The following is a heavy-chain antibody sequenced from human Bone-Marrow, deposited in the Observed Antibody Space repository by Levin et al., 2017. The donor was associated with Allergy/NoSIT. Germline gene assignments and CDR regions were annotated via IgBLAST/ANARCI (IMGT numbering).Heavy chain of an antibody. CDR3: ARSLGGYCSGGSCNSDLGY. D-gene: IGHD2-15*01. CDR1: GGSISSSSYY. V-gene: IGHV4-39*01. Sequence: KASETLSLTCTVSGGSISSSSYYWGWIRQPPGKGLEWIGSIYYSGSTYYNPSLKSRVTISVDTSKNQFSLKLSSVTAADTAVYYCARSLGGYCSGGSCNSDLGYWGQGTLVTVSS. CDR2: IYYSGST. J-gene: IGHJ4*02.